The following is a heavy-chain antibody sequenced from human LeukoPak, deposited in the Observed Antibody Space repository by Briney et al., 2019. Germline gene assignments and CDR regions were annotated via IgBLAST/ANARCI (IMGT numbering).Heavy chain of an antibody. V-gene: IGHV3-23*01. CDR3: AKGYYDYVWGSYLDY. Sequence: GGSLRLSCAASGFTFSNAWMSWVRQAPGKGLEWVSAISGSGGSTYYADSVKGWFTISRDNSKNTLCLQMNSLRAEDTAVYYCAKGYYDYVWGSYLDYWGQGTLVTVSS. CDR1: GFTFSNAW. CDR2: ISGSGGST. D-gene: IGHD3-16*01. J-gene: IGHJ4*02.